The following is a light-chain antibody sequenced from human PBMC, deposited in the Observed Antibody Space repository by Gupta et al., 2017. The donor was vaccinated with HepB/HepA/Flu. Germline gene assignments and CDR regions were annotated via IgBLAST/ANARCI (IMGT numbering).Light chain of an antibody. Sequence: ETVMTQSPATLSVSPGEGATLSCRASQSVSSNLAWYQQKPGQAPRLLIYGASTRATGIPARFSGSGSGTXFTLTIXSLQSEDFAVYYCQQYNNWPLAFGXGTKVDIK. V-gene: IGKV3-15*01. CDR3: QQYNNWPLA. CDR1: QSVSSN. J-gene: IGKJ3*01. CDR2: GAS.